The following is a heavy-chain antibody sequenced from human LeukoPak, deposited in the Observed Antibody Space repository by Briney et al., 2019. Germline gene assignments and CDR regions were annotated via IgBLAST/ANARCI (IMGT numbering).Heavy chain of an antibody. V-gene: IGHV4-39*07. Sequence: PSETLSLTCTVSGGSISSSDYYWGWVRQPPGKGLEWIVSFYHSGSTYYNSSLKSRLTMSVDPSRNQFSLKLTAVTAADTAVYSCARLGAVLTSVNWFDPWGQGTLVTVSS. CDR1: GGSISSSDYY. CDR3: ARLGAVLTSVNWFDP. CDR2: FYHSGST. J-gene: IGHJ5*02. D-gene: IGHD4-23*01.